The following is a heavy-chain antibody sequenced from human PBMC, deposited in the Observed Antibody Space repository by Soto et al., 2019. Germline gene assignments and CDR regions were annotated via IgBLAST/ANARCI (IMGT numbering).Heavy chain of an antibody. J-gene: IGHJ5*01. D-gene: IGHD1-26*01. V-gene: IGHV3-33*01. CDR3: ARDSGGRYSTEHWLEF. CDR2: IWYDGSNQ. Sequence: GGSLRLSCAASGFIFSIYGMHWVRQAPGKGLEWVAVIWYDGSNQYYADSWKGRFTISRDNSKQTLFLQMNSLRAEDKAVYCCARDSGGRYSTEHWLEFWGQGPLVTVSS. CDR1: GFIFSIYG.